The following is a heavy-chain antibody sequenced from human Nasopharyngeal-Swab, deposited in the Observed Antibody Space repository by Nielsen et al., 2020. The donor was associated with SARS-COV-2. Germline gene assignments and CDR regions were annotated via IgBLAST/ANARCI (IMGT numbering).Heavy chain of an antibody. J-gene: IGHJ4*02. CDR1: GYTFTDYY. V-gene: IGHV1-2*06. CDR2: INPNSGDT. D-gene: IGHD6-6*01. Sequence: ASVKVSCKASGYTFTDYYMHWVRQAHGQGLEWMGRINPNSGDTNYAQKFQGRVTMTRDTSISTAYMELSRLRSDDTAVYYCARVYSRSFEYWGQGTQVTVSS. CDR3: ARVYSRSFEY.